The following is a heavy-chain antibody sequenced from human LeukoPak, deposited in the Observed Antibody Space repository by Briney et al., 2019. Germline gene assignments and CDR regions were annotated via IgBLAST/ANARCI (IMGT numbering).Heavy chain of an antibody. CDR2: IYHSGST. Sequence: SETLSLTCSVSGYSISSGNYWGWIRLPPGKGLQWIGSIYHSGSTYYNPSLKSRVTISVDTSKNQFSLKLSSVTAADTAVYYCATIEGDYEYSGSYYHWYFDLWGRGTLVTVPS. J-gene: IGHJ2*01. D-gene: IGHD1-26*01. CDR1: GYSISSGNY. CDR3: ATIEGDYEYSGSYYHWYFDL. V-gene: IGHV4-38-2*01.